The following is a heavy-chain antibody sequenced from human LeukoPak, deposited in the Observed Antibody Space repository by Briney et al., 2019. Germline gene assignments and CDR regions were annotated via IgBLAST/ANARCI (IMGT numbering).Heavy chain of an antibody. D-gene: IGHD3-16*01. Sequence: GSLRLSCAASGFTFSNYAMTWVRQAPGKGLEWVSAISGSGGSTYYADSVKGRFTISRDNSKNTLYLQMNSLRAEDTAVYYCAKGGIDFFDYWGQGTLVTVSS. CDR1: GFTFSNYA. CDR2: ISGSGGST. J-gene: IGHJ4*02. CDR3: AKGGIDFFDY. V-gene: IGHV3-23*01.